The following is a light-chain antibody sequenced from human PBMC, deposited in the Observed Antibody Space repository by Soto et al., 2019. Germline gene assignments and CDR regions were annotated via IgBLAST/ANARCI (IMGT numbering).Light chain of an antibody. CDR2: DAS. Sequence: EIVLTQSPATLSLSPGERATLSCRASQSVSSYLAWYQQKPGQAPRLLIYDASNRATGIPARFSGSVSGTDFTLTISSLGPEDFEVDYLQQPSNLTALTFGQGTKVEIK. J-gene: IGKJ1*01. V-gene: IGKV3-11*01. CDR1: QSVSSY. CDR3: QQPSNLTALT.